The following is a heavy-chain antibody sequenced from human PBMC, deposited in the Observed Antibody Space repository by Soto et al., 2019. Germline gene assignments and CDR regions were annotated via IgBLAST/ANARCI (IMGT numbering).Heavy chain of an antibody. Sequence: ASVKVSCKASGYTFTGYYMHWVRQAPGQGLEWMGWINPNSGGTNYAQKFQGWVTMTRDTSISTAYMELSRLRSDDTAVYYCARDGESYYYGSGSSTTKQTNGTDVCGKATTFTLSS. D-gene: IGHD3-10*01. CDR2: INPNSGGT. CDR1: GYTFTGYY. J-gene: IGHJ6*04. V-gene: IGHV1-2*04. CDR3: ARDGESYYYGSGSSTTKQTNGTDV.